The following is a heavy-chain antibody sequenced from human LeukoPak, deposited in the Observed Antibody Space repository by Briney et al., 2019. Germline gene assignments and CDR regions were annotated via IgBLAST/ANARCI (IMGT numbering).Heavy chain of an antibody. CDR1: GGSVSSGSYC. CDR2: IYYSGST. V-gene: IGHV4-61*01. D-gene: IGHD4-11*01. CDR3: ARTLYSNYPWVDY. J-gene: IGHJ4*02. Sequence: SETLSLTCTVSGGSVSSGSYCWSWIRQPRGKGLEWIGYIYYSGSTNYNPSLKSRVTISVDTSKNQFSLKLSSVTAADTAVYYCARTLYSNYPWVDYWGQGTLVTVSS.